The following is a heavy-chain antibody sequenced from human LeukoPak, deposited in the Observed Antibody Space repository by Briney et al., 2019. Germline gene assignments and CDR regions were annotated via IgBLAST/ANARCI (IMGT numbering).Heavy chain of an antibody. CDR2: IYYSGST. CDR1: GGSVSSSSYC. D-gene: IGHD2-15*01. J-gene: IGHJ5*02. V-gene: IGHV4-61*01. CDR3: ASTVVVAATRSFDP. Sequence: PSETLSLTCTVSGGSVSSSSYCWSWIRQPPGKGLEWIGYIYYSGSTNYNPSLKSRVTISVDTSKNQFSLKLSSVTAADTAVYYCASTVVVAATRSFDPWGQGTLVTVSS.